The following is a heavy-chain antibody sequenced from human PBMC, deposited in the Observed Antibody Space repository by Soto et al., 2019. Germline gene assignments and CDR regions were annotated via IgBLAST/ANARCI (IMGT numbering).Heavy chain of an antibody. CDR3: ARKDKSGYFNWFDP. D-gene: IGHD3-22*01. V-gene: IGHV5-51*01. J-gene: IGHJ5*02. Sequence: GESLKISCRTSGYRLTSYWIAWVRQMPGKGLEWMGIIFPSDSDTRYSPSFQGQVTISADRSTSTVFLQWASLKASDTAVYFCARKDKSGYFNWFDPWGQGTLVTFTS. CDR1: GYRLTSYW. CDR2: IFPSDSDT.